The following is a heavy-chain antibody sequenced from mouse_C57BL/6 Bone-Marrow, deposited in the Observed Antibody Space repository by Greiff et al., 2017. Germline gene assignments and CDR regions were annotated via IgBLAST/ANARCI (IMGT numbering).Heavy chain of an antibody. J-gene: IGHJ2*01. V-gene: IGHV1-53*01. Sequence: QVQLQQPGPELVKPGASVTLSCKASGYTFTSYWMHWVKQRPGQGLEWIGNINPSNGGTNYNETFKSKVTLTVDKSSSTAYMQLSSLTSEDSAVSYCARSAYKRNWNYFDYWGQGTTLTVSS. CDR3: ARSAYKRNWNYFDY. CDR2: INPSNGGT. CDR1: GYTFTSYW. D-gene: IGHD2-5*01.